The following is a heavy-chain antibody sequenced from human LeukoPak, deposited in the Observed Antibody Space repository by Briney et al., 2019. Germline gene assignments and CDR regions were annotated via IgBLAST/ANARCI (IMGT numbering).Heavy chain of an antibody. CDR1: GFTFSRYW. CDR3: AKGSKLVVITRDHYMAV. J-gene: IGHJ6*03. D-gene: IGHD3-22*01. Sequence: PGGSLRLSCAASGFTFSRYWMSWVRQAPGKGLEWVANIKEDGSEKYYEDSVKGRFTISRDNAKNSLYLQMNSLRAGDTAVYYCAKGSKLVVITRDHYMAVWGKGTTVTISS. CDR2: IKEDGSEK. V-gene: IGHV3-7*01.